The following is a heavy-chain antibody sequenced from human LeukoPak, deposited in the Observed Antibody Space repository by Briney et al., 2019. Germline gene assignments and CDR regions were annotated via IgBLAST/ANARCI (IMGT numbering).Heavy chain of an antibody. J-gene: IGHJ4*02. CDR3: ARTRYCSGATCYSPELFES. V-gene: IGHV4-38-2*01. CDR2: IYHGGKT. CDR1: GYSISSGYH. Sequence: SETLSLTCAVSGYSISSGYHWGWIRQPPGKGLEWIGSIYHGGKTYHNPSLKSRVTISVDTSMNQFSLKLSSVTAADTSVYYCARTRYCSGATCYSPELFESWGQGTLVTVSS. D-gene: IGHD2-15*01.